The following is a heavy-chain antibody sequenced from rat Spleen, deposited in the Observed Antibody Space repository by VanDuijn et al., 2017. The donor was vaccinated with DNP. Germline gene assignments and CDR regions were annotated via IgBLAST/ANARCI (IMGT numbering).Heavy chain of an antibody. CDR3: ARHPLGYFDY. V-gene: IGHV5-31*01. CDR2: ITSSGGST. D-gene: IGHD4-6*01. Sequence: EVQLVESGGDLVQPGRSLKLSCVASGFTFNNYWMTWIRQVPGKGLEWVASITSSGGSTYYPDSVKGRFTISRDNAKNTLYLQMNSLRSEDTATYYCARHPLGYFDYWGQGVMVTVSS. CDR1: GFTFNNYW. J-gene: IGHJ2*01.